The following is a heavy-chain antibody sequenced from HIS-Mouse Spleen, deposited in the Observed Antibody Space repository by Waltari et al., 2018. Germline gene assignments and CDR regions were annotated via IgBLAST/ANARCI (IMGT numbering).Heavy chain of an antibody. D-gene: IGHD6-13*01. J-gene: IGHJ2*01. CDR2: IYYSGST. Sequence: QLQLQESGPGLVTPSETLSLTCTVSGGSLSSMSYYWGWIRQPPGKGLEWIGSIYYSGSTYYNPSLKSRVTISVDTSKNQFSLKLSSVTAADTAVYYCAREIPYSSSWYDWYFDLWGRGTLVTVSS. CDR3: AREIPYSSSWYDWYFDL. CDR1: GGSLSSMSYY. V-gene: IGHV4-39*07.